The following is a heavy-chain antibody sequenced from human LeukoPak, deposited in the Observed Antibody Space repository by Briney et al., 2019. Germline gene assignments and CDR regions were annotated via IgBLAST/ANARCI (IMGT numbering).Heavy chain of an antibody. Sequence: ASVRVSCKTSGYGFTGYYIHWVRQAPGQGLEWMGWISPNSGGTNYAQKFQGRVTMTRDTSISTAYMELISLTSDDTAVYYCAKGTESYYYFYYMDVWGKGTTVTVSS. CDR1: GYGFTGYY. J-gene: IGHJ6*03. V-gene: IGHV1-2*02. D-gene: IGHD3/OR15-3a*01. CDR3: AKGTESYYYFYYMDV. CDR2: ISPNSGGT.